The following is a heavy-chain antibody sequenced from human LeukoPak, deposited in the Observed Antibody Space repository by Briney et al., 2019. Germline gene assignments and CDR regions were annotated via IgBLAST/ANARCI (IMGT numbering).Heavy chain of an antibody. CDR3: ARTRYNGYDRHFDS. CDR2: INHSGGT. D-gene: IGHD5-12*01. CDR1: GGSFSGFY. Sequence: SETLSLTCAVYGGSFSGFYWSWIRQPPGKGLEWIGEINHSGGTNHNPSLKSRVTISVDTSKNQFSLTLSSVTAADTAVYYCARTRYNGYDRHFDSWARDPWSPSPQ. V-gene: IGHV4-34*01. J-gene: IGHJ4*02.